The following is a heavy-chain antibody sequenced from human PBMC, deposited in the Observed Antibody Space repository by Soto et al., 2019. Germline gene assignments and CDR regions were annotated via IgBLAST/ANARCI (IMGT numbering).Heavy chain of an antibody. CDR1: GFTFSSYS. V-gene: IGHV3-21*01. CDR3: ARVGEIAAAGFDAFDI. CDR2: ISSSSSYI. J-gene: IGHJ3*02. Sequence: GGSLRLSCAASGFTFSSYSMNWVRQAPGKGLEWVSSISSSSSYIYYADSVKGRFTISRDNAENSLYLQMNSLRAEDTAVYYCARVGEIAAAGFDAFDIWGQGTMVTVSS. D-gene: IGHD6-13*01.